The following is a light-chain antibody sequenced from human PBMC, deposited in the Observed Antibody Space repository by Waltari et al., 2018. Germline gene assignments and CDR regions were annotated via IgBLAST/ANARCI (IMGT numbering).Light chain of an antibody. CDR2: KAS. Sequence: DIQMTQSPSTLSASVGARVTITCRASESISSWLAWYQQKPGKAPNLLIYKASTLESGVPSRFSGRGSGTEFTLTISSLQPDDFATYYCQQYNSYSPYTFGQGTKLEIK. CDR3: QQYNSYSPYT. CDR1: ESISSW. V-gene: IGKV1-5*03. J-gene: IGKJ2*01.